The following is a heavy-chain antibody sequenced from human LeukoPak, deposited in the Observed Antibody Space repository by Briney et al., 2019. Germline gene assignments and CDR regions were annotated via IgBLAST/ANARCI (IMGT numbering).Heavy chain of an antibody. CDR1: GFTFSSYA. D-gene: IGHD3-22*01. J-gene: IGHJ4*02. V-gene: IGHV3-23*01. CDR3: AKEPFRGYYDSSGYYDY. CDR2: ISGSGGST. Sequence: GGSLSLSCAASGFTFSSYAMSWVRQAPGEGLEWVSAISGSGGSTYYADSVKGRFTISRDNSKNTLYLQMNSLRAEDTAVYFCAKEPFRGYYDSSGYYDYWGQGTLVTVSS.